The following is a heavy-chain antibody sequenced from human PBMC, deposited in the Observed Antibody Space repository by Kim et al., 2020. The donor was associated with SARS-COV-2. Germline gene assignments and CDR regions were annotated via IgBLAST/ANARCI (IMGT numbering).Heavy chain of an antibody. D-gene: IGHD3-10*01. J-gene: IGHJ5*02. Sequence: ASVKVSCKASGYTFTSYAMHWVRQAPGQRLEWMGWINAGNGNTKYSQKFQGRVTITRDTSASTAYMELSSLRSEDTAVYYCASGENYYGSGSTTFDPWGQGTLVTVSS. CDR2: INAGNGNT. CDR3: ASGENYYGSGSTTFDP. CDR1: GYTFTSYA. V-gene: IGHV1-3*01.